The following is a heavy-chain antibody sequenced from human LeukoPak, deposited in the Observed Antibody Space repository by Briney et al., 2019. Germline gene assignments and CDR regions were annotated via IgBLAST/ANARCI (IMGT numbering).Heavy chain of an antibody. J-gene: IGHJ4*02. D-gene: IGHD3-3*01. CDR3: AGGREWLSPFDY. CDR1: GGTFSSYA. Sequence: SVKVSCNASGGTFSSYAISWVRQAPGQGLEWMGGIIPIFGTANYAQKFQGRVTITTDESTSTAYMELSSLRSEDTAVYYCAGGREWLSPFDYWGQGTLVTVSA. CDR2: IIPIFGTA. V-gene: IGHV1-69*05.